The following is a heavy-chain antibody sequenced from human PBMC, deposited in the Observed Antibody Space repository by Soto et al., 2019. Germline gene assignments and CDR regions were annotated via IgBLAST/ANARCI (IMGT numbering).Heavy chain of an antibody. CDR3: ARYFFFFQAEDGIRGVRSVSAFLLNRSSDL. Sequence: PVKGLEWMGYIYYSGSTNYNHSLKSRVTISVDTSKNQFSLKLSSVTAADTAVYYCARYFFFFQAEDGIRGVRSVSAFLLNRSSDL. CDR2: IYYSGST. J-gene: IGHJ2*01. D-gene: IGHD3-10*02. V-gene: IGHV4-59*01.